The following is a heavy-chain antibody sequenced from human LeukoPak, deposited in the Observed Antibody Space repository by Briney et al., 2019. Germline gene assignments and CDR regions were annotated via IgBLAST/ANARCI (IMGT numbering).Heavy chain of an antibody. Sequence: GGSLRLSCAASGFTFSSYSMNWVRQTPGKGLAWASYISSSSSPIYYADSVKGRFTISRDNAKNSLYLQMNSLRAEDTAVYYCAKGTTMVRGVIITFDDWGQGTLVTVSS. D-gene: IGHD3-10*01. CDR2: ISSSSSPI. V-gene: IGHV3-48*04. CDR3: AKGTTMVRGVIITFDD. CDR1: GFTFSSYS. J-gene: IGHJ4*02.